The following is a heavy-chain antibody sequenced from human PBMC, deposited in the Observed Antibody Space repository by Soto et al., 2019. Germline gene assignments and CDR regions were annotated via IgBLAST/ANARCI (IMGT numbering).Heavy chain of an antibody. J-gene: IGHJ4*02. CDR1: GFTFNSYW. V-gene: IGHV3-7*01. CDR3: ARERTATFHFDY. Sequence: EVQLVESGGGLVQPGGSLRLSFVASGFTFNSYWMSWVRQAPGKGLEWVANIKEDGSERYYVDSVRGRFTISRDNADNSLYLQMNSLRAEDTAVYYCARERTATFHFDYWGQGTLVTVSS. CDR2: IKEDGSER. D-gene: IGHD2-21*02.